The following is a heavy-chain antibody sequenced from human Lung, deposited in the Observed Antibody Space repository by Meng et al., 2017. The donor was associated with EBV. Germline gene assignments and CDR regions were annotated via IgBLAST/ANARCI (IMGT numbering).Heavy chain of an antibody. Sequence: QAGRQQWCAGLLKPLDALSLGCAFSGGSFRGYYWSWIRQSPERGLEWIAEFNHSGHTNYNPSLKSRVTISVDTSKNHFSLNLSSVTAADTAVYYCARGRQIGWQGGDFTYWSQGTLVTVSS. V-gene: IGHV4-34*02. CDR1: GGSFRGYY. D-gene: IGHD2-15*01. J-gene: IGHJ4*02. CDR2: FNHSGHT. CDR3: ARGRQIGWQGGDFTY.